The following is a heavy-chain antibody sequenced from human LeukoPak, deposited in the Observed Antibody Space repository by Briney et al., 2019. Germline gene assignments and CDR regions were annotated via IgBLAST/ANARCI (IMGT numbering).Heavy chain of an antibody. CDR3: ARGEDYSNYGSSYYYMDV. D-gene: IGHD4-11*01. CDR2: IYYSGST. V-gene: IGHV4-59*11. Sequence: PSETLSLTCTVSGGSISSHYWSWIRQPPGKGLEWIGYIYYSGSTNYTPSLKSRVTISVDTSKNQFSLKLSSVTAADTAVYYCARGEDYSNYGSSYYYMDVWGKGTTVTVSS. CDR1: GGSISSHY. J-gene: IGHJ6*03.